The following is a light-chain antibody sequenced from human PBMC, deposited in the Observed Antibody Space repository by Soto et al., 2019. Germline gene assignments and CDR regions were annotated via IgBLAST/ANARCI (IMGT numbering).Light chain of an antibody. V-gene: IGLV1-40*01. Sequence: QSVLTQPPSVSGALGQRVTISCTGSSSNIGAGYDVHWYQQLPGTAPKLLIYGNSNRPSGVPDRFSGSKSGTSASLAITGLQAEDEADYYCQSYDSSLSGYVFGGGTKLTVL. CDR2: GNS. CDR3: QSYDSSLSGYV. J-gene: IGLJ2*01. CDR1: SSNIGAGYD.